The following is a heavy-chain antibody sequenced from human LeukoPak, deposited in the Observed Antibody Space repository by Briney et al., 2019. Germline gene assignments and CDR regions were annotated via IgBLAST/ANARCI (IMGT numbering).Heavy chain of an antibody. J-gene: IGHJ4*02. CDR1: GGFLSSGDYY. D-gene: IGHD4-17*01. CDR3: ARLCQVTTRAKFEY. Sequence: SETLSLTCTVSGGFLSSGDYYWGWIRQSPGKGLTWIGSIYYSGSTLYNASFESRVTMSVDTSKNQFSLKLRSVTAADTAVYYCARLCQVTTRAKFEYWGQGILVTVSS. CDR2: IYYSGST. V-gene: IGHV4-39*01.